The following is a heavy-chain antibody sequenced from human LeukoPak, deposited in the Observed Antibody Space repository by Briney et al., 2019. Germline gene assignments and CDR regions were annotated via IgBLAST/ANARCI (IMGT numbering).Heavy chain of an antibody. V-gene: IGHV4-31*03. D-gene: IGHD3-10*01. CDR1: GGSISSGTYY. J-gene: IGHJ6*02. CDR3: ARLGEKSYYYGMDV. Sequence: SETLSLTCTVSGGSISSGTYYWSWIRQHPGKGLEWIAYIYYSGTTYYNPSLKSRITISVDTSKNQFSLKLSSVTAADTAVYYCARLGEKSYYYGMDVWGQGTTVTVSS. CDR2: IYYSGTT.